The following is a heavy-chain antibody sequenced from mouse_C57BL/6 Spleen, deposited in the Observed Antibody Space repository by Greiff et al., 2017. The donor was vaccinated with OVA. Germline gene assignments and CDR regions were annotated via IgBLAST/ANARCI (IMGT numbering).Heavy chain of an antibody. V-gene: IGHV1-55*01. CDR3: ARWDDGDPWFAY. CDR1: GYTFTGYW. CDR2: IYPGSGST. Sequence: QVQLQQPGAELVKPGASVKMSCKASGYTFTGYWITWVKQRPGQGLEWIGDIYPGSGSTNYNEKFKSKATLTVDTSSSTAYMQLSSLTAEDSAVYYCARWDDGDPWFAYWGQGTLVTVSA. D-gene: IGHD2-13*01. J-gene: IGHJ3*01.